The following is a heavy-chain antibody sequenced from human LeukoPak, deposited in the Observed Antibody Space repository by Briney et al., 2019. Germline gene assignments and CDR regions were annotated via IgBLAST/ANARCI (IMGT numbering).Heavy chain of an antibody. CDR1: GYTFNNYA. CDR3: ARSSAMIVAGEWHFDL. V-gene: IGHV1-18*01. Sequence: ASVTVFCRSSGYTFNNYAISWVRQAPGQGLEEMGWISGYNDVTYYAETLQGRLTMTTDTSMGTAYMDLRTLRSDDTAVYYCARSSAMIVAGEWHFDLWGRGTLVTVSS. J-gene: IGHJ2*01. D-gene: IGHD3-22*01. CDR2: ISGYNDVT.